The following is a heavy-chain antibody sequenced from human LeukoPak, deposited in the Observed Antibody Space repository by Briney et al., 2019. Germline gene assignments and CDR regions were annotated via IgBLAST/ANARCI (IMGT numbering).Heavy chain of an antibody. CDR2: INHDGGDK. J-gene: IGHJ4*02. CDR1: GFIFRNYW. CDR3: AITGGPTVTAFDL. V-gene: IGHV3-7*02. Sequence: PGGSLRHSCVASGFIFRNYWMSWVRQAPGKGLGWVANINHDGGDKNYVDSVKGRFTISRDNAKSSLYLQMNSLRVEDTAVYYCAITGGPTVTAFDLWGQGILVTVSS. D-gene: IGHD4-17*01.